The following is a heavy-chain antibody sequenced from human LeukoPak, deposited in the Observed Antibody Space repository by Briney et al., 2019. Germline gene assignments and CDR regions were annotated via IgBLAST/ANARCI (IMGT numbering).Heavy chain of an antibody. D-gene: IGHD5-18*01. CDR3: AREGYSYGYLPNYYYYYMDV. J-gene: IGHJ6*03. CDR2: ISSNGGST. V-gene: IGHV3-64*01. CDR1: GFTLSSYA. Sequence: GGSLRLSCAASGFTLSSYAMHWVRQAPGKGLEYVSAISSNGGSTYYANSVKGRFTISRDNSKNTLYLQMGSLRAEDMAVYYCAREGYSYGYLPNYYYYYMDVWGKGTTVTISS.